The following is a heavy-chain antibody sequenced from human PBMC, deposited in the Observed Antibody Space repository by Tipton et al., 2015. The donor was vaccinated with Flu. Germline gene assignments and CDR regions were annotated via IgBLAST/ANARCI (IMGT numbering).Heavy chain of an antibody. CDR1: GGSISSSSYY. J-gene: IGHJ5*02. V-gene: IGHV4-39*07. CDR3: ARDVIPHVTGATRGNWFDP. CDR2: IYSSGST. D-gene: IGHD1-26*01. Sequence: TLSLTCTVSGGSISSSSYYWGWIRQPPGKGLEWIGSIYSSGSTYYNPSLKSRVTISVDTSKDQFSLKLSSVTAADTAVYYCARDVIPHVTGATRGNWFDPWGQGTLVTVSS.